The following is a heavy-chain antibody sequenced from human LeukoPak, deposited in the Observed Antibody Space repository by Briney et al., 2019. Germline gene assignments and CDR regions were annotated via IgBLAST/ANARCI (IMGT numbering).Heavy chain of an antibody. CDR1: GFTFRSYG. D-gene: IGHD6-13*01. J-gene: IGHJ4*02. CDR2: ISFDGNNK. CDR3: AKQREGVSWSPDY. V-gene: IGHV3-30*18. Sequence: GRSLRLSCAASGFTFRSYGMHWVRQAPGKGLEWVAVISFDGNNKYYADSVKGRFTISRDNSKNTLYLQMNGLRAEDTAVYSCAKQREGVSWSPDYWGQGTLVTVSS.